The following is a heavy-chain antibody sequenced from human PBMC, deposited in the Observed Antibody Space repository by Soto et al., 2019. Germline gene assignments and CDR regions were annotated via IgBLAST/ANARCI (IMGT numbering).Heavy chain of an antibody. Sequence: ASVKVSCKASGYTFTSYGISWVRQAPGQGLEWMGWVSAYNGDTNYAQNFQGGVTMTTDTSTSTAYMDLRSLRSDDTATYYCARDRGYCANGVCFRYDYWGQGTLVT. D-gene: IGHD2-8*01. CDR3: ARDRGYCANGVCFRYDY. V-gene: IGHV1-18*01. CDR1: GYTFTSYG. CDR2: VSAYNGDT. J-gene: IGHJ4*02.